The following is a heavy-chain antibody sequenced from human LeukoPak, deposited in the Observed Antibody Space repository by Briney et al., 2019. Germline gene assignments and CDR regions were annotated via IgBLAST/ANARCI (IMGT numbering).Heavy chain of an antibody. J-gene: IGHJ4*02. CDR3: ARGDRRRLQPSYYYDSSGYYLFFDY. D-gene: IGHD3-22*01. CDR2: INHSGST. V-gene: IGHV4-34*01. Sequence: SETLSLTCAVYGGSFSGYYWSWIRQPPGKGLEWIGEINHSGSTNYNPSLKSRVTISVDTSKNQFSLKLSSVTAADTAVYYCARGDRRRLQPSYYYDSSGYYLFFDYWGQGTLVTVSS. CDR1: GGSFSGYY.